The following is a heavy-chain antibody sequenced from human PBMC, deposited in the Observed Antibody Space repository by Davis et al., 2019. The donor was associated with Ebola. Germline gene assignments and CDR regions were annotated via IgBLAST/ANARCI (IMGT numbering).Heavy chain of an antibody. CDR3: ARDTYYYYNTMDV. CDR2: IRYDGSNK. J-gene: IGHJ6*04. V-gene: IGHV3-30*02. CDR1: GFTFSSYG. Sequence: GESLKISCAASGFTFSSYGMHWVRQAPGKGLEWVAFIRYDGSNKYYADSVKGRFTISRDNSKNTLYLQMNSLRAEDTAVYYCARDTYYYYNTMDVWGKGTTVTVSS.